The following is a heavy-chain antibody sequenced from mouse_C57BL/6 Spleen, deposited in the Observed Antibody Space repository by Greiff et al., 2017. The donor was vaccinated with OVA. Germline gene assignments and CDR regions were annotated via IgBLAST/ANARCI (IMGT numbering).Heavy chain of an antibody. V-gene: IGHV5-4*01. D-gene: IGHD2-4*01. CDR1: GFTFSSYA. Sequence: EVNVVESGGGLVKPGGSLKLSCAASGFTFSSYAMSWVRQTPEKRLEWVATISDGGSYTYYPDNVKGRFTISRDNAKNNLYLHMSHLKSEDTAMYYCARDRGYDYTAMDYWGQGTSVTVSS. CDR3: ARDRGYDYTAMDY. J-gene: IGHJ4*01. CDR2: ISDGGSYT.